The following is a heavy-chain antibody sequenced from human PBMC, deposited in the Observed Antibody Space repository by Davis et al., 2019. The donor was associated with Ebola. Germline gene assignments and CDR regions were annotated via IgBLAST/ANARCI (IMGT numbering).Heavy chain of an antibody. CDR1: GFTFSSYA. D-gene: IGHD1-7*01. Sequence: GESLKISCAASGFTFSSYAMNWVRQAPGKGLEWVAVMSNDGINEYYADSVKGRFTISRDNSKNTLYLQMNSLRPEDTDLYYCARMELRGDSGSAFDIWGQGTMVTVSS. V-gene: IGHV3-30-3*01. CDR2: MSNDGINE. J-gene: IGHJ3*02. CDR3: ARMELRGDSGSAFDI.